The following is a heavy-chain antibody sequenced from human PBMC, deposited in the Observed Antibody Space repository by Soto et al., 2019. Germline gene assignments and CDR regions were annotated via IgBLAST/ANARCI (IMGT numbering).Heavy chain of an antibody. CDR3: AKDLDYYDSSGPRGEDY. D-gene: IGHD3-22*01. Sequence: GGSLRLSCAASGFTFSSYAMSWVRQAPGKGLEWVSAISGSGGSTYYADSVKGRFTISRDNSKNTLYLQMNSLRAEDTAVYYCAKDLDYYDSSGPRGEDYWGQGTLVTVSS. V-gene: IGHV3-23*01. J-gene: IGHJ4*02. CDR2: ISGSGGST. CDR1: GFTFSSYA.